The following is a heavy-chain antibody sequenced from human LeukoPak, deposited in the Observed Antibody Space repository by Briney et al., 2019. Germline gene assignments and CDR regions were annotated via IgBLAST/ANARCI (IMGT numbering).Heavy chain of an antibody. CDR3: AKDRPNYYGSDGNYYKRGGDY. CDR2: ITSSGEST. CDR1: GFSFRSHA. V-gene: IGHV3-23*01. J-gene: IGHJ4*02. Sequence: GGSLRLSCAASGFSFRSHAMSWVRQAPGKGLEWVSSITSSGESTYYADSGKGRFTISRDNSKNTLYLQMNSLRADDTAVYYCAKDRPNYYGSDGNYYKRGGDYWGQGTLVTVSS. D-gene: IGHD3-10*01.